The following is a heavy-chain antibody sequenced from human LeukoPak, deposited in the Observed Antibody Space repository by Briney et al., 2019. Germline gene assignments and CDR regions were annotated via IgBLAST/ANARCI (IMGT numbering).Heavy chain of an antibody. CDR1: GFTFSSYG. V-gene: IGHV3-30*02. D-gene: IGHD3-10*01. Sequence: GGSLRLSCAASGFTFSSYGMHWVRQAPGKGLEWVAFIRYDGSNKYYADSVKGRFTISRDNSKNTLYLQMNSLRAEDTAVYYCAREGSWRDAFDIWGQGTMVTVSS. J-gene: IGHJ3*02. CDR2: IRYDGSNK. CDR3: AREGSWRDAFDI.